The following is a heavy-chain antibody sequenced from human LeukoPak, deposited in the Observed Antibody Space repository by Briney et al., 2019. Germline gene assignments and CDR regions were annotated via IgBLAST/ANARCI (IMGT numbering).Heavy chain of an antibody. CDR2: FNHSGST. J-gene: IGHJ4*02. Sequence: PDTLSLTCAISGGAFGGYYWSCIRQPPGKGLEWIGEFNHSGSTKYTTSLKSRVNISVATSKNHFSLKLSSVTAADTAVYYCAGPGAGDLDYWGQGTLVTVSS. CDR1: GGAFGGYY. V-gene: IGHV4-34*01. CDR3: AGPGAGDLDY. D-gene: IGHD3-10*01.